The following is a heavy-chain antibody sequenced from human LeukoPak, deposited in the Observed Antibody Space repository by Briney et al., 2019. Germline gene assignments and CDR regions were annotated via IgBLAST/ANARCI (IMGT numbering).Heavy chain of an antibody. CDR3: ARLLFWNNFYFDY. V-gene: IGHV4-39*01. D-gene: IGHD3-3*01. J-gene: IGHJ4*02. Sequence: SEILSLTCAVSGGSISSNSYFWAWIRQPPGKGLEWIGNIFHSGTTYYNPSLQSRVTISVDTSKNQFSLRLSSVTASDTAVYYCARLLFWNNFYFDYWGQGTLVTVSS. CDR1: GGSISSNSYF. CDR2: IFHSGTT.